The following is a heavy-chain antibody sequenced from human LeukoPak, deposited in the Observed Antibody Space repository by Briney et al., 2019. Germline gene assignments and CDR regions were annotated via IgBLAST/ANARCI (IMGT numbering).Heavy chain of an antibody. D-gene: IGHD4-23*01. CDR2: IHSSGST. Sequence: SETLSLTCTVSGGTISSYYWNWIRQPPGKGLEWIGYIHSSGSTKYNPSLKSRVTISVDTSKNQFSLKLSSVTAADTAVYYCARGLGWGLLDYWGQGTLVTVSS. CDR3: ARGLGWGLLDY. V-gene: IGHV4-59*12. CDR1: GGTISSYY. J-gene: IGHJ4*02.